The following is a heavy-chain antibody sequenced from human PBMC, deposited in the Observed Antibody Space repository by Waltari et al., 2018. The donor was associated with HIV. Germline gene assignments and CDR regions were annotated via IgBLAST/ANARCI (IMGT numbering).Heavy chain of an antibody. D-gene: IGHD3-10*01. V-gene: IGHV4-39*01. CDR2: IYYTGAA. CDR3: ARAGRSFSSRPKTFDI. Sequence: QLQLWESGPGLVGASEALSLTCFVSGGSITSTNNYWGWIRQPPGEGLEWIGSIYYTGAAYYGPSLKSRVTMSVDTSKNQFSLKLSSVTATDAAVYFCARAGRSFSSRPKTFDIWGPGTMVTVSS. CDR1: GGSITSTNNY. J-gene: IGHJ3*02.